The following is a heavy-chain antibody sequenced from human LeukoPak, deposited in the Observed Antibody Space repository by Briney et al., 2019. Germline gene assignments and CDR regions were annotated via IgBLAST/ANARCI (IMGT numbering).Heavy chain of an antibody. J-gene: IGHJ3*02. D-gene: IGHD3-22*01. CDR2: IYTSGTT. V-gene: IGHV4-61*02. CDR3: ARALEDYYDSSGYPLYAFDI. CDR1: GGSISSGSYY. Sequence: PSQTLSLTCTVSGGSISSGSYYWSWIRQPAGKGLELIGRIYTSGTTNYRPSRKKRLTISVDTSTNQFSLKLSSVTAADTSVYYCARALEDYYDSSGYPLYAFDIWGQGTMVTVSS.